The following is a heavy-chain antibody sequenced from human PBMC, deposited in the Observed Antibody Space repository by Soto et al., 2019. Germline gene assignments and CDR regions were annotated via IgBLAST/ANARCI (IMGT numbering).Heavy chain of an antibody. J-gene: IGHJ6*02. D-gene: IGHD6-6*01. CDR1: GFTFSSYG. Sequence: QVQLVESGGGVVEPGRSLRLSCAASGFTFSSYGMHWVRQGPGKGLEWVAVISYDGSNKYYADSVKGRYTISRDNSKMPLYLQISSLRAEATALYYCAKELGSSWLRSYYYCMDVWGQGTTVTVS. V-gene: IGHV3-30*18. CDR3: AKELGSSWLRSYYYCMDV. CDR2: ISYDGSNK.